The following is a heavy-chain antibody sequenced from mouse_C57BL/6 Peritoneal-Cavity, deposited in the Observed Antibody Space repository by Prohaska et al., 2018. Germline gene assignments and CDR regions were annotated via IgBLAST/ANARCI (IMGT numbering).Heavy chain of an antibody. J-gene: IGHJ2*01. D-gene: IGHD2-3*01. CDR2: IRNKANGYTT. CDR1: GFTFTDYY. V-gene: IGHV7-3*01. Sequence: EVKLVESGGGLVQPGGSLSLSCAASGFTFTDYYMSWVRQPPGKALEWLGFIRNKANGYTTEYSASVKGRFTISRDNSQSILYLQMNALRAEDSATYYCARYNDGYLLFDYWGQGTTLTVSS. CDR3: ARYNDGYLLFDY.